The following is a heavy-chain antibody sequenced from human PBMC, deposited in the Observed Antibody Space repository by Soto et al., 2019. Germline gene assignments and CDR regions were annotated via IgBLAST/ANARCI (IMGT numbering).Heavy chain of an antibody. CDR2: ISAYNGNT. CDR1: GYTFTSYG. Sequence: GASVKVSCKASGYTFTSYGISWVRQAPGQGLEWMGWISAYNGNTNYAQKLQGRVTMTTDTSTSTAYMELRSLRSDDTAVYYCARDLLEPYYYDSSGYLNDYWGQGTLVTVSS. J-gene: IGHJ4*02. D-gene: IGHD3-22*01. V-gene: IGHV1-18*04. CDR3: ARDLLEPYYYDSSGYLNDY.